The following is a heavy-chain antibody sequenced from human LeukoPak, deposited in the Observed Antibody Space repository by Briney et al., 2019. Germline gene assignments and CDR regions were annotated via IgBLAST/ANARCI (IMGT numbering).Heavy chain of an antibody. CDR3: ARTNTLDRGPIIDPLDY. CDR1: GFALSSSG. Sequence: GGSLRLSCAASGFALSSSGMHAVRQAPGKRLEWVAFIWYDGSNKYYADSVKGRFTIYRDNSKNTLYLQMNSLRAEDTAVYFCARTNTLDRGPIIDPLDYWGQGTLVTVSS. D-gene: IGHD3-10*01. V-gene: IGHV3-33*01. J-gene: IGHJ4*02. CDR2: IWYDGSNK.